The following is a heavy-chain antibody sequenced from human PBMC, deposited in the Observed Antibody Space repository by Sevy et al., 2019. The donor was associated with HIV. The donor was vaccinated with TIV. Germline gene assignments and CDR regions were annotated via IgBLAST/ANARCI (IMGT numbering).Heavy chain of an antibody. CDR2: LTFGGGQI. CDR1: GFAFYEYS. D-gene: IGHD2-8*01. V-gene: IGHV3-23*01. CDR3: AREGCSRPHDY. Sequence: GGSLRLSCAASGFAFYEYSMSWIRQAPGKGLEWVATLTFGGGQINYADSVKGRFTLSRDNSKNSFYLQMDNLRVEDTALYYCAREGCSRPHDYWGQGTRVTVSS. J-gene: IGHJ4*02.